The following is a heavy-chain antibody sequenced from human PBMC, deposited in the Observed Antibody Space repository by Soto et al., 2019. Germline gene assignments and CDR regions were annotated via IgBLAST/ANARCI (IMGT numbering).Heavy chain of an antibody. V-gene: IGHV3-23*01. CDR1: GFTFNTYA. CDR3: AKNYYFDS. CDR2: ISTTDAT. Sequence: GGSLRLSCAASGFTFNTYAMSWVRQAPGKGLEWVSSISTTDATYYADSVKGHLTISRDNFKNTLYLQMNSLRVEDTAIYYCAKNYYFDSWGPGTLVTVSS. J-gene: IGHJ4*02.